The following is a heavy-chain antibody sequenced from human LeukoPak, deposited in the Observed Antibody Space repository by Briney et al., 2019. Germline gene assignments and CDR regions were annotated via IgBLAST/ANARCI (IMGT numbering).Heavy chain of an antibody. CDR2: ISSSSSTI. CDR3: ARGVRYFDY. V-gene: IGHV3-48*02. D-gene: IGHD4-17*01. Sequence: PGGSLRLSCAASGFTFSTYSMNWVRQAPGKGLEWVSYISSSSSTIYYADSVKGRFTISRDNAKNSLYVQMNSLRDEDTAVYYCARGVRYFDYWGQGTLVTVSS. CDR1: GFTFSTYS. J-gene: IGHJ4*02.